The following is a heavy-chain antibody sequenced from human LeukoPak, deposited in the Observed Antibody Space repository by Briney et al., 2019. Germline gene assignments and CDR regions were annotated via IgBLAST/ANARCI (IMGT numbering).Heavy chain of an antibody. CDR1: GGSISSYY. J-gene: IGHJ3*02. D-gene: IGHD2-2*01. V-gene: IGHV4-4*07. Sequence: SETLSLTCTVSGGSISSYYWSWIRQPAGKGLEWIGRIYTSGSTNYNPSLKSRVTISVDTSKNQFSLKLSSVTAADTAVYYCARDLSDIVVVPAALGVDAFDIWGQGTMVTVSS. CDR3: ARDLSDIVVVPAALGVDAFDI. CDR2: IYTSGST.